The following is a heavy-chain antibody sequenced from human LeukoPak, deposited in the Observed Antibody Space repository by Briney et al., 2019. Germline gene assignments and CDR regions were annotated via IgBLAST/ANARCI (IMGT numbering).Heavy chain of an antibody. V-gene: IGHV4-4*02. CDR1: GGSISSSNW. CDR2: IYHSGST. CDR3: ARLRGAAGTSYFDY. D-gene: IGHD6-13*01. Sequence: SETLSLTCAVSGGSISSSNWWSWVRQPPGKGLEWIGEIYHSGSTNYNPSLKSRVTISVDKSKNQFSLKLSSVTAADTAVYYCARLRGAAGTSYFDYWGQGTLVTVSS. J-gene: IGHJ4*02.